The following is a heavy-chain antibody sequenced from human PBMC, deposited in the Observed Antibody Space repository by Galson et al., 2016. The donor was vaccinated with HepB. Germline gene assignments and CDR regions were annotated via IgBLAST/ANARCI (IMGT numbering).Heavy chain of an antibody. J-gene: IGHJ3*01. D-gene: IGHD4-23*01. V-gene: IGHV3-23*01. CDR1: GFTFNTYA. CDR2: FSGRGDST. Sequence: SLRLSCAATGFTFNTYAMAWVRQAPGKGLEWVSGFSGRGDSTYYADSVKGRFTISRDNSKSTLYLQMSSLSVEDPALYYCVAAHGGLDCFDFWGQGTMVTVSS. CDR3: VAAHGGLDCFDF.